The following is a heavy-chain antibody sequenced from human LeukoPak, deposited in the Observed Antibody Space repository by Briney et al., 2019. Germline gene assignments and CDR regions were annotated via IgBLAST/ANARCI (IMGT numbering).Heavy chain of an antibody. CDR2: ISGSGGGT. J-gene: IGHJ4*02. Sequence: GGSLRLSCAVSGLTLSNYGMSWVRQAPGKGLEWVAGISGSGGGTTYADSVKGRFTISRDNSKNTLYLQMNSPRAEDTAVYFCAKRGVVIRVILVGFHKEAYYFDSWGQGALVTVSS. V-gene: IGHV3-23*01. D-gene: IGHD3-10*01. CDR3: AKRGVVIRVILVGFHKEAYYFDS. CDR1: GLTLSNYG.